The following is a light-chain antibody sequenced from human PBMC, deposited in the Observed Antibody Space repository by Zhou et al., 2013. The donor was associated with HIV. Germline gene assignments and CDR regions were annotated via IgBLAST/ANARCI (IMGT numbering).Light chain of an antibody. V-gene: IGKV1-NL1*01. CDR2: AAS. J-gene: IGKJ3*01. Sequence: DIQMTQSPSSLSASVGDRVTITCRANQGLGNSLAWYQQKPGRAPKLLVYAASRLESGVPSRFSGSGSGTDYTLTIISLQPEDVATYYCQKYNSAPFTFGPGTKVDIK. CDR1: QGLGNS. CDR3: QKYNSAPFT.